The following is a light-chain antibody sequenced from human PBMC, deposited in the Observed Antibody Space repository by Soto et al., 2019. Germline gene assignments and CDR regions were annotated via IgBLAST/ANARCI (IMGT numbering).Light chain of an antibody. Sequence: DIVLTQSPGTLSFSPGERATLSCRASQSVSSSYLAWYQQKPGQAPRLLIYGASSRATGIPDRFSGSGSGKDFTLNIRSLEPEEFAGYYGQQRSNWPPPITVGQGTRLENK. CDR1: QSVSSSY. J-gene: IGKJ5*01. V-gene: IGKV3D-20*02. CDR2: GAS. CDR3: QQRSNWPPPIT.